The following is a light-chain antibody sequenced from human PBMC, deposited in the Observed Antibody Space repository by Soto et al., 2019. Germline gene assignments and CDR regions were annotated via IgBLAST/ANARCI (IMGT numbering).Light chain of an antibody. Sequence: DIQMTQSPSSLSASVGDRVTITCRASQSIISYLNWYQQKPGKAPKLLIFAVFNLQSGVPSRFSGSGSGTDFTLSISSLQPEDFATYYCQQSYNTPRTFGQGTEVEIK. CDR1: QSIISY. CDR2: AVF. J-gene: IGKJ1*01. CDR3: QQSYNTPRT. V-gene: IGKV1-39*01.